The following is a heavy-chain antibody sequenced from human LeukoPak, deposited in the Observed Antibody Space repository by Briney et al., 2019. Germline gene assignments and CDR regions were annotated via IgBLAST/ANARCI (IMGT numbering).Heavy chain of an antibody. V-gene: IGHV4-38-2*01. J-gene: IGHJ4*02. D-gene: IGHD3-22*01. Sequence: PSETLSLTCAVSGYSISSGYYWGWIRQPPGEGLEWMGSIYHSGSTYYNPSLKSRVTISVDTSKNQFSLKLSSVTAADTAVYYCARRSITMIVVEGYFDYWGQGTLVTVSS. CDR3: ARRSITMIVVEGYFDY. CDR2: IYHSGST. CDR1: GYSISSGYY.